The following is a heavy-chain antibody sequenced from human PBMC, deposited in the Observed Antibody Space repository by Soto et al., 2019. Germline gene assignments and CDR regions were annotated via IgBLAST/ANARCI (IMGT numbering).Heavy chain of an antibody. CDR2: VNNGGGGT. Sequence: EVLLLDSGGGLVQPGGSLRLSCAASGFTFSNYAVTWVRQAPGKGPEWISTVNNGGGGTYYADSVKGRFTISRDNSKNTLYLQVSSLRAEDTAVYYCAKERLGRGIDYWGQGSLVTVSS. D-gene: IGHD3-10*01. CDR1: GFTFSNYA. V-gene: IGHV3-23*01. J-gene: IGHJ4*02. CDR3: AKERLGRGIDY.